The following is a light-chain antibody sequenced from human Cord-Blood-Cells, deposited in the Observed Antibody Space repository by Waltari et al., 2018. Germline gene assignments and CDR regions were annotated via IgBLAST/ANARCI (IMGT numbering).Light chain of an antibody. J-gene: IGKJ1*01. Sequence: DIQMTQSPSSLSASVGDRVTITCRASQGIRNDLGWYQQKPGKAPKRLIYAASSLQSGVPSVFSRRGCATEFALTIHSMQPEDFATYYCLERKSYPRTFGQGTRVEIK. V-gene: IGKV1-17*01. CDR2: AAS. CDR1: QGIRND. CDR3: LERKSYPRT.